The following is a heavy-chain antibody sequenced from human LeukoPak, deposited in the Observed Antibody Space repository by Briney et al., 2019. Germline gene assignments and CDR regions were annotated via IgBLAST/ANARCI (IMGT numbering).Heavy chain of an antibody. CDR3: ARQSDIVVVPAPGNWFDP. Sequence: SETLSLTCTVSGDSISSGDYYWSWIRQPAGKGLEWIGRISSSGSTNYNPSLKSRVTISVDTSKNQFSLKLSSVTAADTAVYYCARQSDIVVVPAPGNWFDPWGQGTLVTVSS. CDR1: GDSISSGDYY. V-gene: IGHV4-61*02. J-gene: IGHJ5*02. CDR2: ISSSGST. D-gene: IGHD2-2*01.